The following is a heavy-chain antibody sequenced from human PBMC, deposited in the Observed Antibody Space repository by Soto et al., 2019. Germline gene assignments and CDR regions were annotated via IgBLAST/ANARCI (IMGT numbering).Heavy chain of an antibody. V-gene: IGHV5-51*01. Sequence: GESLKISCKGSDYTFAAYWIGWVRQLPGKGLGWMGIINPGDSETRYSPSFQGQVTISADKSINTAYLQWSSLKASDTAMYYCARPDCTNGVCYHVFDIWGQGTMVTVSS. J-gene: IGHJ3*02. CDR1: DYTFAAYW. D-gene: IGHD2-8*01. CDR3: ARPDCTNGVCYHVFDI. CDR2: INPGDSET.